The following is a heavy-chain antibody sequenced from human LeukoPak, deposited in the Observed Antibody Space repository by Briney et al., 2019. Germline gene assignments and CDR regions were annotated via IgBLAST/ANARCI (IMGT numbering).Heavy chain of an antibody. J-gene: IGHJ4*02. CDR3: ARGPRDGTTGYSFY. V-gene: IGHV3-48*01. CDR1: GFTFSTYG. D-gene: IGHD3-9*01. Sequence: TGGSLRLSCAASGFTFSTYGMTWGRQAPGKGLEWVSYITSSSGNMYYADSVKGRFTISRDNAKNSLYLHMNSLGVEDTAVYYCARGPRDGTTGYSFYWGQGTLVTVSS. CDR2: ITSSSGNM.